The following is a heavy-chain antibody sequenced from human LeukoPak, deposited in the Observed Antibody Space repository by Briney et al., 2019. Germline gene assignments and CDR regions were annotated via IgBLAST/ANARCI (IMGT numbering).Heavy chain of an antibody. CDR3: ARADYGGKTAYYYYYMDV. CDR1: GGSISSGSYY. Sequence: SETLSLTCTVSGGSISSGSYYWRWIRQPAGKGLEWIGRIYTSGSTNYNPSLRSRVTISVDTSKNQFSLKLISVTAADTAVYYCARADYGGKTAYYYYYMDVWGKGTTVTVSS. D-gene: IGHD4-23*01. J-gene: IGHJ6*03. CDR2: IYTSGST. V-gene: IGHV4-61*02.